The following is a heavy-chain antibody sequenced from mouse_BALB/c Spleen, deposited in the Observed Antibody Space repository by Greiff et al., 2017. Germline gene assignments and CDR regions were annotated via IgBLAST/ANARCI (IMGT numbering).Heavy chain of an antibody. D-gene: IGHD1-3*01. CDR2: INPYNGDT. V-gene: IGHV1-20*02. CDR3: ARSLTSPIAVYAMDY. Sequence: EVQLQQSGPELVKPGASVKISCKASGYSFTGYFMHWVMQSHGKSLEWIGRINPYNGDTFYNQKFQGKATLTVDKSSSTAHMELRSLASEDSAVYYCARSLTSPIAVYAMDYWGQGTSVTVSS. CDR1: GYSFTGYF. J-gene: IGHJ4*01.